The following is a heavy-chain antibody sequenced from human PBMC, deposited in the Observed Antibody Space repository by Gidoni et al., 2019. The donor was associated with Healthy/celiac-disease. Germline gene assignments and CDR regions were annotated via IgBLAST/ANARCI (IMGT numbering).Heavy chain of an antibody. CDR3: ARDRGDGGFRWGGEVDYGMDV. V-gene: IGHV4-61*01. Sequence: QVQLQESGPGLVKPSETLSLTCTVSGGSVSSGSYYWSWIRQPPGKGLEWIGYIYYSGSTNYNPSLKSRVTISVDTSKNQFSLKLSSVTAADTAVYYCARDRGDGGFRWGGEVDYGMDVWGQGTTVTVSS. CDR1: GGSVSSGSYY. CDR2: IYYSGST. D-gene: IGHD3-10*01. J-gene: IGHJ6*02.